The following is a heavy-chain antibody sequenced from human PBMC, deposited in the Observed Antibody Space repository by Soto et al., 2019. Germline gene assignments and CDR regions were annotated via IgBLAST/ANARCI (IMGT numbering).Heavy chain of an antibody. Sequence: PGESLKISCKGSGYSFTSYWIGWVRQMPGKGLEWMGIIYPGDSDTRYSPSFQGQVTISADKSISTAYLQWSSLKASDTAMYYCARVEMATIRHYYYGMDVWGQGTTVTVS. J-gene: IGHJ6*02. D-gene: IGHD5-12*01. CDR2: IYPGDSDT. CDR1: GYSFTSYW. CDR3: ARVEMATIRHYYYGMDV. V-gene: IGHV5-51*01.